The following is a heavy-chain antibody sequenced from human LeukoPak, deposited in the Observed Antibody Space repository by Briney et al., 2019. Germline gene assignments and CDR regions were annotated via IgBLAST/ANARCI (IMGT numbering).Heavy chain of an antibody. CDR2: IYHSGNS. D-gene: IGHD6-19*01. Sequence: PSETLSLTCTVSGYSISSGYYWGWIRQPPGKGLEWIGIIYHSGNSYYNPSLKSRVTISVDTSKNQFSLKLNSVTAADTAVYYCARAAGAFSGWSHHYYYYYYMDVWGKGTTVTISS. CDR1: GYSISSGYY. J-gene: IGHJ6*03. CDR3: ARAAGAFSGWSHHYYYYYYMDV. V-gene: IGHV4-38-2*02.